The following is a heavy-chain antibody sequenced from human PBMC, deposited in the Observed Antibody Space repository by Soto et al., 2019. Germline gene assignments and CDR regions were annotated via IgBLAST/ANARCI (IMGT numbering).Heavy chain of an antibody. Sequence: QLLLQELGPGLVKPSETLSLTCTVSGGSIISSDYYWGCIRQPPGKGLEWIGTISYTGRTYYNPSLKSRVTISVHTSKNQFSLKLSSVTAADTDGYYFAQPADLHTMKGNFDCWDQGALCSVSS. CDR1: GGSIISSDYY. J-gene: IGHJ4*02. CDR2: ISYTGRT. CDR3: AQPADLHTMKGNFDC. V-gene: IGHV4-39*01.